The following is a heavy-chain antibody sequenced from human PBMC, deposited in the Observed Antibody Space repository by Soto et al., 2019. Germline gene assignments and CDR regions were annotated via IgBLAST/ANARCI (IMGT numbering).Heavy chain of an antibody. CDR1: GFTFSSYA. D-gene: IGHD6-13*01. CDR3: AKLSGSSWRYPFDY. J-gene: IGHJ4*02. CDR2: ITNSGGST. V-gene: IGHV3-23*01. Sequence: EVQLLESGGGLVQPGGCLRLSCAASGFTFSSYAMSWVRQAPGKGLEWVSSITNSGGSTYYADSVKGRFTVSRDNSKNTLYLQMNSLRAEDTAVYYCAKLSGSSWRYPFDYWGQGTLVTVSS.